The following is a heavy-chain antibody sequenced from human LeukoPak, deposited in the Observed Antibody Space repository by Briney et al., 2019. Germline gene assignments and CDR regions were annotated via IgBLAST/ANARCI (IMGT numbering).Heavy chain of an antibody. CDR2: FDPEDGET. Sequence: ASVKVSCKVSGYTLTELSMHWVRQAPGKGLEWMGGFDPEDGETIYAQKFQGRVTMTEDTSTDTAYMELSSLRSEDTAVYYCVTVNGAGGWYFDYWGQGTLVTVSS. J-gene: IGHJ4*02. CDR3: VTVNGAGGWYFDY. D-gene: IGHD2-8*02. CDR1: GYTLTELS. V-gene: IGHV1-24*01.